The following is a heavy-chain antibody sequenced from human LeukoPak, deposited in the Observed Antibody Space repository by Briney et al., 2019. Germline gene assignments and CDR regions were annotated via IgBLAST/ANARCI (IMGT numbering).Heavy chain of an antibody. V-gene: IGHV3-23*01. D-gene: IGHD3-9*01. CDR2: ISSSGDVT. CDR1: GFTFSSYA. CDR3: ARSRTGFDYQVEY. J-gene: IGHJ4*02. Sequence: GGSLRLSCAASGFTFSSYAMSWVRQAPGKGLAWVSAISSSGDVTKYADSAKSRFTISRDNSKNTVYLQMNSLRAEDTAVYYCARSRTGFDYQVEYWGQGTLVTVSS.